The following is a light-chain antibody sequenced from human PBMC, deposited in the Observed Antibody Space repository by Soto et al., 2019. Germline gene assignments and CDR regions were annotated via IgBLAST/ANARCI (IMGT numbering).Light chain of an antibody. CDR1: QSVSSSY. CDR2: GAS. CDR3: QQYGSSPPS. V-gene: IGKV3-20*01. Sequence: EIVLTQSPGTLSLSPGERATLSCRASQSVSSSYLAWYQQKPGQAPRLLIYGASSRATGIPDRFSGSGSGTGFSLTISRLEPDEFAVYYCQQYGSSPPSFGQGTKLEIK. J-gene: IGKJ2*01.